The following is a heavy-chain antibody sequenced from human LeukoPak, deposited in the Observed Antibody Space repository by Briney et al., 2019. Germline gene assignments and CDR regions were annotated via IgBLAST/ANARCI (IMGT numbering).Heavy chain of an antibody. CDR1: GGSISSSNW. V-gene: IGHV3-15*01. CDR2: IKSKTDDGTT. J-gene: IGHJ4*02. D-gene: IGHD3-22*01. CDR3: TTLNYYGSSGYYPTHDY. Sequence: PSETLSLTCAVSGGSISSSNWWSWVRQAPGRGLEWVGHIKSKTDDGTTDYAAPVRGRFTISRDDSKTTLYLQMNSLKTEDSAVYYCTTLNYYGSSGYYPTHDYWGQGALVTVSS.